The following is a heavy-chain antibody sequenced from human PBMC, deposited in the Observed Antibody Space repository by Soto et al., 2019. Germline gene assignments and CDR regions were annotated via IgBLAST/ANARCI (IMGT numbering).Heavy chain of an antibody. V-gene: IGHV4-30-2*01. CDR2: IYHSGST. CDR3: AREQRERPGTTSNWFDP. CDR1: GGSISSGGYS. D-gene: IGHD1-7*01. J-gene: IGHJ5*02. Sequence: QLQLQESGSGLVKPSQTLSLTCAVSGGSISSGGYSWSWIRQPPGKGLEWIGYIYHSGSTYYNPSLKSRVTISVDRSKNQFSLKLSSVTAADTAVYSCAREQRERPGTTSNWFDPWGQGTLVTVSS.